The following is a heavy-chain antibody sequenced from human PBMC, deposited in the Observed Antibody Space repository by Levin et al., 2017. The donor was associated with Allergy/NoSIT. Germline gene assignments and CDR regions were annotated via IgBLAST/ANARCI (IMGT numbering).Heavy chain of an antibody. D-gene: IGHD3-9*01. V-gene: IGHV3-21*01. CDR2: ISSSSSYI. J-gene: IGHJ6*04. CDR1: GFTFSSYS. CDR3: APYYDILTGTADV. Sequence: GGSLRLSCAASGFTFSSYSMNWVRQAPGKGLEWVSSISSSSSYIYYADSVKGRFTISRDNAKNSLYLQMNSLRAEDTAVYYCAPYYDILTGTADVWGKGTTVTVSS.